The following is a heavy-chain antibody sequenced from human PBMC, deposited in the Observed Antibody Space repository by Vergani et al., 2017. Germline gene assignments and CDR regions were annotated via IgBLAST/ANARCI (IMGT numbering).Heavy chain of an antibody. V-gene: IGHV4-61*02. CDR3: ARDPSPASGYDLVHYYYGMDV. J-gene: IGHJ6*02. CDR1: GGSISSGSYY. CDR2: IYTSGST. D-gene: IGHD5-12*01. Sequence: QVQLQESGPGLVKPSQTLSLTCTVSGGSISSGSYYWSWIRQPAGKGLEWIGRIYTSGSTNYNPSLKSRVTISVDTSKNQFSLKLSSVTAADTAVYYCARDPSPASGYDLVHYYYGMDVWGQGTTVTVSS.